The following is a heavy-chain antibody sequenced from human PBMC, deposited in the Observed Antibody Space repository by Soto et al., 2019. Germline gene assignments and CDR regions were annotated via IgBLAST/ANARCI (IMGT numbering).Heavy chain of an antibody. V-gene: IGHV4-31*03. Sequence: QVQLQESGPGLVKPSQTLSLTCSVSGGSISSGDYYWSWVRQHPGKGLEWIGYIFYSGSHYYNPSLKIRVTMAVDTSKNQFSLKLSSVTAADTAVYYCARGGSGDIVVVAAIDYWGQGTLGTVSS. CDR3: ARGGSGDIVVVAAIDY. D-gene: IGHD2-15*01. CDR2: IFYSGSH. CDR1: GGSISSGDYY. J-gene: IGHJ4*02.